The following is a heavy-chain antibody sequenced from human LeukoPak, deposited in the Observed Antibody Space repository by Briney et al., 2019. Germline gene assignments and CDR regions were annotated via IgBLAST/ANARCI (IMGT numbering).Heavy chain of an antibody. D-gene: IGHD2-2*01. Sequence: MPSETLSLTCTGSGGSISSGDFHWRWIRQPPGKGLEWIGSIYDSGSIYYNPSLKSRVTISEDTSKNQFSLKLSSVTAADTAVYYCARRYCSTISCLPYDYWGQGTLVTVSS. CDR3: ARRYCSTISCLPYDY. CDR1: GGSISSGDFH. CDR2: IYDSGSI. J-gene: IGHJ4*02. V-gene: IGHV4-30-4*01.